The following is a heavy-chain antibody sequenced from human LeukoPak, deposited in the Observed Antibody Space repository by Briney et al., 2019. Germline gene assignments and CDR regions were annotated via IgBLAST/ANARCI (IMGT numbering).Heavy chain of an antibody. V-gene: IGHV4-61*02. CDR3: ARGLNTELWFGELLPRLPNWFDP. Sequence: SETLSLTCTVSGGSISSGSYYWSWIRQPAGKGLEWIGRIYTSGSTNYNPSLKSRVTISVDTSKNQFSLKLSSVTAADTAVYYCARGLNTELWFGELLPRLPNWFDPWGQGTLVTVSS. CDR1: GGSISSGSYY. D-gene: IGHD3-10*01. J-gene: IGHJ5*02. CDR2: IYTSGST.